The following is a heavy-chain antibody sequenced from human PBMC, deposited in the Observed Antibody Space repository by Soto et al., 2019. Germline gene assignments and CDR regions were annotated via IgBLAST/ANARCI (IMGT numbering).Heavy chain of an antibody. J-gene: IGHJ1*01. Sequence: PGGSLRLSCAASGFTFSSYGMHWVRQAPGKGLEWVAVIWYDGSNTYYADSVKGRFTISRDNSKNTLYLQMNSLRAEDTAVYYCAKCQEELVHQHWGQGTLVTVSS. CDR2: IWYDGSNT. D-gene: IGHD6-13*01. CDR1: GFTFSSYG. CDR3: AKCQEELVHQH. V-gene: IGHV3-33*06.